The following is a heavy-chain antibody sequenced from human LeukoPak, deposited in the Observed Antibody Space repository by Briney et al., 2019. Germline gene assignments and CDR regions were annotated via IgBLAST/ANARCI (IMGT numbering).Heavy chain of an antibody. J-gene: IGHJ4*02. V-gene: IGHV1-69*04. Sequence: ASEKVSCKASGGTFSSYAISWVRQAPGQGLEWMGRIIPILGIANYAQKFQGRVTITADKSTSTAYMELSSLRSEDTAVYYCARDPVGSSWYVLFDYWGQGTLVTVSS. CDR3: ARDPVGSSWYVLFDY. CDR2: IIPILGIA. CDR1: GGTFSSYA. D-gene: IGHD6-13*01.